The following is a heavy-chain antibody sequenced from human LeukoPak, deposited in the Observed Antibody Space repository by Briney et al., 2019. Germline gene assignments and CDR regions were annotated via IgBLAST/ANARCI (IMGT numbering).Heavy chain of an antibody. CDR2: IYYSGST. V-gene: IGHV4-61*01. D-gene: IGHD3-22*01. CDR3: ARDGDDYYDSSGYLSFDY. J-gene: IGHJ4*02. Sequence: SETLSLTCTVSGGSVSSGSYYWSWIRQPPGKGLEWIGYIYYSGSTNYNPSLKSRVTISVDTSKNQFSLKLSSVTAADTAVYYCARDGDDYYDSSGYLSFDYWGQGTLVTVSS. CDR1: GGSVSSGSYY.